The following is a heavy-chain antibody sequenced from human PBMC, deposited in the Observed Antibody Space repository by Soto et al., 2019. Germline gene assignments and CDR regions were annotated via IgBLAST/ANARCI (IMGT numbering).Heavy chain of an antibody. D-gene: IGHD3-16*01. V-gene: IGHV3-53*01. J-gene: IGHJ4*02. Sequence: VQLVESGGGLIQPGGSLRLSCAASGFSVSNNHMTWVRQAAGKGLEWVSLIHGGGSTYYADSVKGRFTLSRDNSKNTLYLQMDSLRAEDTAIYYCAGRLTTAASLDDWGQGTLVTVSS. CDR2: IHGGGST. CDR3: AGRLTTAASLDD. CDR1: GFSVSNNH.